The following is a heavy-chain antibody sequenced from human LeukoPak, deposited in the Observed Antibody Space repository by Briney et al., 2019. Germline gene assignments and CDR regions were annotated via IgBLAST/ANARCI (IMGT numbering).Heavy chain of an antibody. Sequence: YWIGWIRQPPGKGLEWIGYIYYSGSTYYNPSLKSRVTISVDTSKNQFSLKLSSVTAADTAVYYCARGWHNAFDIWGQGTMVTVSS. D-gene: IGHD1/OR15-1a*01. J-gene: IGHJ3*02. V-gene: IGHV4-30-4*08. CDR1: Y. CDR2: IYYSGST. CDR3: ARGWHNAFDI.